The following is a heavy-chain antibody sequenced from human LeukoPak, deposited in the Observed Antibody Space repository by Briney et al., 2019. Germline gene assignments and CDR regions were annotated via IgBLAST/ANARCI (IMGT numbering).Heavy chain of an antibody. Sequence: GGSRRLSCVASGIAFENYAMTWFRQAPGKGLEWVSSITGSGYTRNAESVKGRFTISRDNSVDTLHLQMSSLSAEDTAIYYCGRDPNGDYVGAFDFWGQGTMVTVSS. D-gene: IGHD4-17*01. CDR2: ITGSGYT. CDR1: GIAFENYA. V-gene: IGHV3-23*01. J-gene: IGHJ3*01. CDR3: GRDPNGDYVGAFDF.